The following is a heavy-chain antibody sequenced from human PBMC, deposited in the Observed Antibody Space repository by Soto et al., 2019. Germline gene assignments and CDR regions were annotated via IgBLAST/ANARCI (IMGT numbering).Heavy chain of an antibody. Sequence: SQTLSLTCAISGDSVSSNSVAWNWIRQSPSRGLEWLGRTYYRSKWHNDFAVSVKSRITIKPDTSKNQFSLQLNSVTPEDTAVYYCAGQHQWLDSWGQGTLVTVSS. CDR1: GDSVSSNSVA. J-gene: IGHJ4*02. V-gene: IGHV6-1*01. D-gene: IGHD6-19*01. CDR3: AGQHQWLDS. CDR2: TYYRSKWHN.